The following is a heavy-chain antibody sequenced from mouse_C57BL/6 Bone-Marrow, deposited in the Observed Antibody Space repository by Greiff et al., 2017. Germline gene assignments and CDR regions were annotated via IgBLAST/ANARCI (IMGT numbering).Heavy chain of an antibody. CDR2: IDPSDSYA. D-gene: IGHD2-13*01. CDR1: GFTFTGYW. V-gene: IGHV1-50*01. CDR3: ARSDYGY. Sequence: QVQLQQSGAELVKPGASVKLSCTASGFTFTGYWMQWVKQRPEQGLEWIGEIDPSDSYANYTQKFKGKATLTVDTSSSTAYMQLSSLTSEDSAVYYCARSDYGYWGQGTTLTVST. J-gene: IGHJ2*01.